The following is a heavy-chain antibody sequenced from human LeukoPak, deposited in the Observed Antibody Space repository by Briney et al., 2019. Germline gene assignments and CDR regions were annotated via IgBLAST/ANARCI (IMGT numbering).Heavy chain of an antibody. V-gene: IGHV1-2*02. Sequence: GSVKVSCTASGYTLSDYHMHCGRQAPGQRLWWIGGISPNRGGTNYAQNFQGTLPMTRATSVSTDYMELSSLRSDDTAVYYGARSNIATRRGDNWFDPWGQGTLVSVSS. CDR2: ISPNRGGT. CDR1: GYTLSDYH. CDR3: ARSNIATRRGDNWFDP. D-gene: IGHD6-6*01. J-gene: IGHJ5*02.